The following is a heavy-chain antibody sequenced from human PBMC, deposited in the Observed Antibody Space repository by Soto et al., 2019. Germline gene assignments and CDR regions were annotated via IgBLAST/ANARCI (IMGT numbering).Heavy chain of an antibody. J-gene: IGHJ2*01. D-gene: IGHD3-22*01. CDR2: IVVGSGNT. CDR3: AAWEPIGSGYYQDDYWYFDL. Sequence: QMQLVQSGPEVKKPGTSVKVSCKASGFTFTSSAVQWVRQARGQRLEWIGWIVVGSGNTNYAQKFQERVTITRDMSTSTAYMELSSLRSEDTAVYYCAAWEPIGSGYYQDDYWYFDLWGRGTLVTVSS. CDR1: GFTFTSSA. V-gene: IGHV1-58*01.